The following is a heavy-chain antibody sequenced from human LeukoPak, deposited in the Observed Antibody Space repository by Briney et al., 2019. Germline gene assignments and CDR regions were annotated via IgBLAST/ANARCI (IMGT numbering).Heavy chain of an antibody. V-gene: IGHV4-34*01. D-gene: IGHD2-15*01. CDR1: GGSFSGYY. CDR3: ARGGNIVVVVAAVGFDI. J-gene: IGHJ3*02. Sequence: PSETLSLTCAVYGGSFSGYYWSWIRQPPGKGLEWIGEINHSGSTNYNPSLKSRVTISVDTSKNQFSLKLSSVTAADTAVYYCARGGNIVVVVAAVGFDIWGQGTMVTVSS. CDR2: INHSGST.